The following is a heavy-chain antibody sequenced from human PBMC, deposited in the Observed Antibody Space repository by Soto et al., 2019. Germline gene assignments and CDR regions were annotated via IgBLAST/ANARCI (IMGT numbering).Heavy chain of an antibody. D-gene: IGHD6-13*01. J-gene: IGHJ6*02. V-gene: IGHV4-59*01. CDR1: GGSISSYY. Sequence: SETLSLTCTVSGGSISSYYWNWIRKEPGKGLEWIGYFYFTGNFSYNPSLKSRVTMSVDTSKNQFSLQLRSVTAADTAVYYCARYIGAIGRYYYGMNVWGQGTTVTVS. CDR2: FYFTGNF. CDR3: ARYIGAIGRYYYGMNV.